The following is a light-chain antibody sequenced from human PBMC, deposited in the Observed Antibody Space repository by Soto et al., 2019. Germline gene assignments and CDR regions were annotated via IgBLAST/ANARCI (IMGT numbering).Light chain of an antibody. CDR2: ENN. CDR1: SASIASNF. V-gene: IGLV6-57*04. Sequence: NFMLTQPHSVSESPGKTVTISCTRSSASIASNFVQWYQQRPGSASTTVIYENNQRPSGVPDRFSGSIDTSSNSASLTNSGLKTEYEAAYTWQSYDSGNHVVFGGGTQLTVL. J-gene: IGLJ2*01. CDR3: QSYDSGNHVV.